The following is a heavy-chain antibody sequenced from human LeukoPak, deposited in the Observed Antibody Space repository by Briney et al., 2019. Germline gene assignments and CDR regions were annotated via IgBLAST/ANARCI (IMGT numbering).Heavy chain of an antibody. V-gene: IGHV4-31*03. CDR2: IYYSGST. CDR3: ASSRGSGYIGDYYYGMDV. Sequence: PSQTLTLTCTVSGGSLSSGGYYWSGIRQHPGKGLEWLGYIYYSGSTYYNPSLKSRVTISVDTSKNQFSLKLSSVTAADTAVYYCASSRGSGYIGDYYYGMDVWGQGTTVTASS. J-gene: IGHJ6*02. CDR1: GGSLSSGGYY. D-gene: IGHD5-12*01.